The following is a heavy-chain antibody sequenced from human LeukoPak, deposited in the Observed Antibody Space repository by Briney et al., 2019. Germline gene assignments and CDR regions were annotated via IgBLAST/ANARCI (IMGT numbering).Heavy chain of an antibody. CDR3: ARDLSVRGRAFDI. CDR1: GGSISSGSYY. Sequence: SQTLSLTCTVSGGSISSGSYYWSWIRQPPGKGLEWIGYIYYSGSTNYNPSLKSRVTISVDTSKNQFSLKLSSVTAADTAVYYCARDLSVRGRAFDIWGQGTMVTVSS. V-gene: IGHV4-61*01. D-gene: IGHD3-10*01. J-gene: IGHJ3*02. CDR2: IYYSGST.